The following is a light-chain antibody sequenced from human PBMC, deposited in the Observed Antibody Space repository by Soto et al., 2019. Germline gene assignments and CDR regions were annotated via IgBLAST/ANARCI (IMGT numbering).Light chain of an antibody. Sequence: EIVVTQSPGPLSLSPGERATLSCRASQSVSSNLAWYQQNPGQAPRLLIFDASNRATGIPARFSGSGSGTDFTLTISSLEPEDFTVYYCQQHSNWLLTFGGGTKVDIK. CDR1: QSVSSN. V-gene: IGKV3-11*01. J-gene: IGKJ4*01. CDR2: DAS. CDR3: QQHSNWLLT.